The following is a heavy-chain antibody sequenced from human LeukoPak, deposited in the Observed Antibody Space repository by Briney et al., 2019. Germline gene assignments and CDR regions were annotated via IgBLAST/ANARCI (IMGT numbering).Heavy chain of an antibody. V-gene: IGHV4-38-2*01. CDR3: ARFPHYYDSSNSHVRFYFDY. Sequence: SETLSLACAVSGYSISNGYCWGWIRQPPGKGPEWIGSIYRSGTTYYNPSLKSRVTISVDTSKNQFSLKLSSVTAADTAVYYCARFPHYYDSSNSHVRFYFDYWAQGSLVTVSS. CDR2: IYRSGTT. J-gene: IGHJ4*02. D-gene: IGHD3-22*01. CDR1: GYSISNGYC.